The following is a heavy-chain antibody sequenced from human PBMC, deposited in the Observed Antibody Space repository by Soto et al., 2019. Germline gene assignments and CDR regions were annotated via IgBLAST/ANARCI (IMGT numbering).Heavy chain of an antibody. CDR2: ILSDGSNK. Sequence: QVQLVESGGGVVQPGRSLRLSCAVSGFTLSSQAMHWVRQAPGKGLEWVALILSDGSNKYYADSVKGRFTTSRDNSKNTMYLQMHRLSVEETAVYYCARYDEGGSDCDLGYWGQGALVTVSS. CDR3: ARYDEGGSDCDLGY. V-gene: IGHV3-30-3*01. J-gene: IGHJ4*02. D-gene: IGHD1-26*01. CDR1: GFTLSSQA.